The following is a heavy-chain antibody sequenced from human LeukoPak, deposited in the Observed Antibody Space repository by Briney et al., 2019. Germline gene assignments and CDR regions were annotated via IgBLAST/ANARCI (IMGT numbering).Heavy chain of an antibody. D-gene: IGHD1-26*01. Sequence: GASVKISCKASGYDFSRYGISWVRQAPGQGLKFMGWISVSTGNTNYAQKLQGRVTMTTDTSTDTAYMELRSLSSDDTALYFCVREVGSTRVEFAFWGQGTLVTVSS. J-gene: IGHJ4*02. V-gene: IGHV1-18*01. CDR3: VREVGSTRVEFAF. CDR2: ISVSTGNT. CDR1: GYDFSRYG.